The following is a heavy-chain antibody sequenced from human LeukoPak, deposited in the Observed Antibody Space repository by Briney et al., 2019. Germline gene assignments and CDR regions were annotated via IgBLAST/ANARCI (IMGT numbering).Heavy chain of an antibody. CDR2: IIPMFGTA. V-gene: IGHV1-69*05. Sequence: SVKDSCKASGGTFSSYAISWVRQAPGQGLEWMGRIIPMFGTANYAQKLQGRVTITTDESTSTAYMELSSLRSEDTAVYYCARGPRDSGSDYWGQGTLVTVSS. CDR1: GGTFSSYA. CDR3: ARGPRDSGSDY. D-gene: IGHD3-22*01. J-gene: IGHJ4*02.